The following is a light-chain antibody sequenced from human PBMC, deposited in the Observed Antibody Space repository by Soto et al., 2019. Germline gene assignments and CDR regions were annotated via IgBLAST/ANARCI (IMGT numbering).Light chain of an antibody. V-gene: IGKV3-20*01. J-gene: IGKJ1*01. CDR1: QSVTSSF. CDR2: DAS. CDR3: QQYGSSPIT. Sequence: EIVLTQSPGTLSLSPGERATLSCRASQSVTSSFLAWYQQKPGQAPRLLIYDASNRATGIPARFSGSGSGTDFTLTISRLEPEDFALYYCQQYGSSPITFGQGTKVDIK.